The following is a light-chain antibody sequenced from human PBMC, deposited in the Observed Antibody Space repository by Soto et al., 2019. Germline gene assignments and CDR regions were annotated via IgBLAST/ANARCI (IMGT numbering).Light chain of an antibody. J-gene: IGKJ5*01. Sequence: EIVLTQSPATLSLSPGERATLSCRASQSVSTYLAWYQQEVGQAPRLLIYDTYNRATGIPARFSGSGSGTDFTLTISSLEPEDFAVYYCQQRSNWPPITFGQGTRLEIK. CDR2: DTY. V-gene: IGKV3-11*01. CDR1: QSVSTY. CDR3: QQRSNWPPIT.